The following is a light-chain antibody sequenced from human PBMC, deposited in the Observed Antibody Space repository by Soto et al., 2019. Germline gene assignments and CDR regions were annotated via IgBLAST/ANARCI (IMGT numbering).Light chain of an antibody. CDR1: SSDVGGYNF. CDR3: ASYTTSSTYV. V-gene: IGLV2-14*03. CDR2: DVS. Sequence: QSALTQPPSASGSPGQSVTISCTGTSSDVGGYNFVSWYRQYPGKAPKLVISDVSNRPSGVSDRFSGSKSGNTASLTISGLQTEDEADYYCASYTTSSTYVFGTGTKVTVL. J-gene: IGLJ1*01.